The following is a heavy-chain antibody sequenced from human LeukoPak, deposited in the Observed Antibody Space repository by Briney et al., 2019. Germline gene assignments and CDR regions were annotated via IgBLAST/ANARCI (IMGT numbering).Heavy chain of an antibody. V-gene: IGHV1-2*02. J-gene: IGHJ4*02. Sequence: ASVKVSCKAPGYIFTDYFIHWVRQAPGQGLEWMAWINPTAGDTSYAQKIQGRVTLARDTSISTVYMELSRLTFDDTAVYYCARGPDHGGFDHWGQGTLVIVSS. CDR2: INPTAGDT. CDR1: GYIFTDYF. CDR3: ARGPDHGGFDH. D-gene: IGHD3-16*01.